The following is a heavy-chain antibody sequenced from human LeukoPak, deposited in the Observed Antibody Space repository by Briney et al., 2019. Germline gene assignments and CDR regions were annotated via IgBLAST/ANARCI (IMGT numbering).Heavy chain of an antibody. Sequence: ASVKVSCKASGYTFTSYYMHWVRQAPGQGLEWMGIINPSGGSTSYAQKFQGRVTMTRDTSTSTVYMELSSLRSEDTAVYYCARGGPVDFDSSGYYVDYWGQGTLVTVSS. CDR1: GYTFTSYY. J-gene: IGHJ4*02. V-gene: IGHV1-46*01. D-gene: IGHD3-22*01. CDR2: INPSGGST. CDR3: ARGGPVDFDSSGYYVDY.